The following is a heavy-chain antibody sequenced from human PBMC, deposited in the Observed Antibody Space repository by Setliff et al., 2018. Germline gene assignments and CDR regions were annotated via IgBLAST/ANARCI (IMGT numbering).Heavy chain of an antibody. CDR1: GYTFISYD. V-gene: IGHV1-18*01. CDR3: AREAPYDILTGYYRGLLDY. Sequence: ASVKVSCKASGYTFISYDISWVRQAPGQGLEWMGWISIDDDKTKYAQKFQGRVTMTADTSTSTAYMELRSLRSDYTAIYYCAREAPYDILTGYYRGLLDYWGQGTLVTV. J-gene: IGHJ4*02. CDR2: ISIDDDKT. D-gene: IGHD3-9*01.